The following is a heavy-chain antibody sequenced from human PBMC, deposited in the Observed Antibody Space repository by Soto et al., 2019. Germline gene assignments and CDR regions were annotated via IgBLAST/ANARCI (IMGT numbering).Heavy chain of an antibody. CDR3: ARAAGIYDCLIVNYNPAWAIYT. Sequence: ASVKVSCRASGYTFTSYGISWVRQAPGQGLEWMGWISAYNGNTNYAQKLQGRVTMTTDTSTSTAYMELRSLRSDDTAVYYCARAAGIYDCLIVNYNPAWAIYTWGQGTLVPFSS. CDR2: ISAYNGNT. D-gene: IGHD3-9*01. J-gene: IGHJ5*01. CDR1: GYTFTSYG. V-gene: IGHV1-18*01.